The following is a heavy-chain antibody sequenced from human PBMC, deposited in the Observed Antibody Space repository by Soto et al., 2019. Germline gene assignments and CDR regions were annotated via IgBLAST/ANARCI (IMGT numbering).Heavy chain of an antibody. D-gene: IGHD2-15*01. CDR3: AGGRGGPRLQF. J-gene: IGHJ4*02. CDR2: ITDGGST. V-gene: IGHV4-34*02. Sequence: QVQLKQWGSGLLKPSETLSLTCAVYGGSLSGYYWSWIRQPPGKGPEWIGEITDGGSTTYSPSLMSRVAISVDMTKDRFSLNVNFLTVADTAVYYCAGGRGGPRLQFWGQGTLVTVST. CDR1: GGSLSGYY.